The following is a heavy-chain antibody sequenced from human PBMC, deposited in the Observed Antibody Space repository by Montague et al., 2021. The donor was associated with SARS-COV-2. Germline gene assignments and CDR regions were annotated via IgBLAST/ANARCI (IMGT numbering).Heavy chain of an antibody. V-gene: IGHV6-1*01. Sequence: CAISGDSVSINSATWNWVRQSPSRGLGWLGRTYYRSKWYNDYAVSVRGRVTINPDTSKNQFSLQLNSVTPEDTAIYYCTSGREGNYNVMDVWGQGTTVTVSS. CDR3: TSGREGNYNVMDV. CDR1: GDSVSINSAT. D-gene: IGHD1-1*01. J-gene: IGHJ6*02. CDR2: TYYRSKWYN.